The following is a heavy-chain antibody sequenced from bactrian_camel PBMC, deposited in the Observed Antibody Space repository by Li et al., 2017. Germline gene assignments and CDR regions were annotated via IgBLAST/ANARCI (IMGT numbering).Heavy chain of an antibody. CDR1: GFTSQTCD. CDR2: SSTVGST. D-gene: IGHD4*01. V-gene: IGHV3S53*01. Sequence: HVQLVESGGGLEQPGVSLTVSYTAPGFTSQTCDVDWYRQPTGSQREWDSSSSTVGSTGYPDSVKGQFTISRDNAKNTVYLQMNSLKPEDTAVYYCATVAGSFKSDY.